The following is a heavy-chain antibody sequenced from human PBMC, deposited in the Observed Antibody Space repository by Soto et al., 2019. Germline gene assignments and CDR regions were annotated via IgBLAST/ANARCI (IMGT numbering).Heavy chain of an antibody. Sequence: SETLSLTCGVSGGSISSGGYSWSWIRQPPGKGLEWIGYIYHSGSTNYKPSLKSRVTISVDKSKNQFSLKLSSVTAADTAVYYCARGGWLRRGLGYYYGMDVWGQGTTVTVSS. CDR2: IYHSGST. J-gene: IGHJ6*02. D-gene: IGHD5-12*01. CDR3: ARGGWLRRGLGYYYGMDV. V-gene: IGHV4-30-2*01. CDR1: GGSISSGGYS.